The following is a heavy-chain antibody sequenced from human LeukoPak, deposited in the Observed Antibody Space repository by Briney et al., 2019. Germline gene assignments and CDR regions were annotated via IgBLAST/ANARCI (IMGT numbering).Heavy chain of an antibody. Sequence: GASVKVSCKASGYTFTSYYMHWVRQAPGQGLEWMGIINPSGGSTSYAQKSQGRVTMTRVTSTSTVYMELSSLRSEDTAVYYCATVRVNYYYYGMDVWGQGTTVTVSS. V-gene: IGHV1-46*01. J-gene: IGHJ6*02. CDR2: INPSGGST. CDR1: GYTFTSYY. CDR3: ATVRVNYYYYGMDV. D-gene: IGHD3-10*01.